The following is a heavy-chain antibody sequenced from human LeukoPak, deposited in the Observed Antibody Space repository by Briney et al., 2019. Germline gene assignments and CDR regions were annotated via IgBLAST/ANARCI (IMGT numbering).Heavy chain of an antibody. V-gene: IGHV1-2*02. CDR1: GYTFTSYY. J-gene: IGHJ3*02. D-gene: IGHD3-3*01. Sequence: ASVKVSCKASGYTFTSYYMHWVRQAPGQGLEWRGWINPNSGGTNYAQKFQGRVTMTRDTSISTAYMELSRLRSDDTAVYYCARDNLITIFGLPRGAFDIWGQGTMVTVSS. CDR3: ARDNLITIFGLPRGAFDI. CDR2: INPNSGGT.